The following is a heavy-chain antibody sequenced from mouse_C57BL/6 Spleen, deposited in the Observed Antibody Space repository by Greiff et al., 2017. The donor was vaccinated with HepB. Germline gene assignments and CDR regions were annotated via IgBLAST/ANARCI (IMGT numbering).Heavy chain of an antibody. CDR1: GYTFTSYW. J-gene: IGHJ2*01. CDR2: IDPSDSET. Sequence: VQLQQPGAELVRPGSSVKLSCKASGYTFTSYWMHWVKQRPIQGLEWIGNIDPSDSETHYNQKFKDKATLTVDKSSSTAYMQLSSLTSEDSAVYYCARWNSGYYFDYWGQGTTLTVSS. V-gene: IGHV1-52*01. D-gene: IGHD3-2*02. CDR3: ARWNSGYYFDY.